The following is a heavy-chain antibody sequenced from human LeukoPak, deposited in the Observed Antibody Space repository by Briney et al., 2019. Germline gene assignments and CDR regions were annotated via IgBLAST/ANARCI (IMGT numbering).Heavy chain of an antibody. J-gene: IGHJ5*02. Sequence: GGSLRLSCAASGFTFSDYYMSWIRQAPGKGLEWVSYISSSGSTIYYADSVKGRFTISRDNAKNSLYLQMNSLRAEDTAVYYRASAPITIFGVVIIPWGQGTLVTVSS. D-gene: IGHD3-3*01. CDR1: GFTFSDYY. CDR2: ISSSGSTI. CDR3: ASAPITIFGVVIIP. V-gene: IGHV3-11*01.